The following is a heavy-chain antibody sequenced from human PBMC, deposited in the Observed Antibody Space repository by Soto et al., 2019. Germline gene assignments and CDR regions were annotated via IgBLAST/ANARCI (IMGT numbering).Heavy chain of an antibody. CDR3: ARGPDCSGGSCYSFSDY. J-gene: IGHJ4*02. CDR1: SGSISSSNW. D-gene: IGHD2-15*01. CDR2: IYHSGST. Sequence: QVQLQESGPGLVKPSGTLSLTCVVSSGSISSSNWWSWVRQPPGEGLGWIGEIYHSGSTTYNPSLKSRVTISVDKSKNRLSQNLNSVTAADTAVYYCARGPDCSGGSCYSFSDYWGQGTLVTVSS. V-gene: IGHV4-4*02.